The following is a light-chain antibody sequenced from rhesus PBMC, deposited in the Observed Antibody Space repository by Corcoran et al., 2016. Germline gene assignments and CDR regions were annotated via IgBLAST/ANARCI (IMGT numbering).Light chain of an antibody. CDR1: QAINME. Sequence: DIQMTQSPSSLSATEGDRVTVPCRASQAINMELSWYQLKPGKAPRLLILSASTLETGVSSRFSGSGDGTDCALTITRLQPEDFETDYWLQAYATPLTFGGGTRV. V-gene: IGKV1-94*01. J-gene: IGKJ4*01. CDR2: SAS. CDR3: LQAYATPLT.